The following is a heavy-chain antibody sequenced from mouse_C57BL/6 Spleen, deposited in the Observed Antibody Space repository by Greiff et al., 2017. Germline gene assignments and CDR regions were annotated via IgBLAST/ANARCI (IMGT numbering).Heavy chain of an antibody. Sequence: VKLQQSGAELVRPGASVTLSCKASGYTFTDYEMHWVKQTPVHGLEWIGAIDPETGGTAYNQKFKGKAILTADKSSSTAYMELRSLTSEDSAVYYCTRSSYYYGSSPDYWGQGTTLTVSS. D-gene: IGHD1-1*01. J-gene: IGHJ2*01. CDR3: TRSSYYYGSSPDY. CDR1: GYTFTDYE. V-gene: IGHV1-15*01. CDR2: IDPETGGT.